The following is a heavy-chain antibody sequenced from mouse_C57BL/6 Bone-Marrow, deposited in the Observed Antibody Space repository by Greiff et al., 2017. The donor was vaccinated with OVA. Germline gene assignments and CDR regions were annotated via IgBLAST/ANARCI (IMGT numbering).Heavy chain of an antibody. V-gene: IGHV14-2*01. Sequence: VQLKESGAELVKPGASVKLSCTASGFTIKDYYMHWVKQRTEQGLEWIGRIYPEDGETKYAPKFKGKATITADTSSNTASLQVSSLTSEDTAVYYCALGGYWDDDYWGQGTTLTVSS. CDR2: IYPEDGET. J-gene: IGHJ2*01. CDR1: GFTIKDYY. CDR3: ALGGYWDDDY. D-gene: IGHD4-1*01.